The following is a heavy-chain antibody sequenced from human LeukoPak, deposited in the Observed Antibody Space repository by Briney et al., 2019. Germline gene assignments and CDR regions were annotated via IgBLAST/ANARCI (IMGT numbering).Heavy chain of an antibody. CDR1: GFTFSKYW. V-gene: IGHV3-7*01. CDR3: SRDANYYDSSRHYFDAFDI. J-gene: IGHJ3*02. Sequence: GESPRLSCVASGFTFSKYWMTWVRQAPGKGLEWVANIRGDGSVKYLLDSVKGRFTISRDNVKNSLSLEMNNLRAEDTAVYYCSRDANYYDSSRHYFDAFDIWGQGTMVTVSS. D-gene: IGHD3-22*01. CDR2: IRGDGSVK.